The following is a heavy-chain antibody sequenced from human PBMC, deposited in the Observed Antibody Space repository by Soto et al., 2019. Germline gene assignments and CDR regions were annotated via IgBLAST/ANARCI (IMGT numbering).Heavy chain of an antibody. CDR3: AKDPTSYDSSAQFDS. D-gene: IGHD3-22*01. J-gene: IGHJ4*02. V-gene: IGHV3-30*18. CDR2: ISYDGSNK. CDR1: GFTFSSYG. Sequence: GGSLRLSCAASGFTFSSYGMHWVRQAPGKGLEWVAVISYDGSNKYYADSVKGRFTISRDNSKNTLYLQMNSLRAEDTAVYYCAKDPTSYDSSAQFDSWGQGT.